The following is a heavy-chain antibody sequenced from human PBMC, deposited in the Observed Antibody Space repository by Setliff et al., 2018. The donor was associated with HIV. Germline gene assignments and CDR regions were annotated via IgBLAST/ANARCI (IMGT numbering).Heavy chain of an antibody. Sequence: PSETLSLTCTVSGGSFSSYHWSWIRHPAGKGLEWIGHIFASGSTKYNPSLESRVTMSVDTSRTQFSLKLRSVTAADTAVYYCARVGASGVPSTMDYYYYMDVWGKGTTVTVSS. CDR2: IFASGST. CDR1: GGSFSSYH. V-gene: IGHV4-4*07. J-gene: IGHJ6*03. CDR3: ARVGASGVPSTMDYYYYMDV. D-gene: IGHD3-10*01.